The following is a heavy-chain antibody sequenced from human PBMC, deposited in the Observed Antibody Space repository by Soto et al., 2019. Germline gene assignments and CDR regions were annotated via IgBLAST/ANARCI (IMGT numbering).Heavy chain of an antibody. Sequence: GGSLRLSCAASGFTLSTYWMAWVRQTPGKGLEFVANIRQDGNEINYVDSVKGRFTISRDNAKNSLFLQTNSLRDDDTAVYYCGTDQWGGAFDIGGQGTMVTVSS. CDR1: GFTLSTYW. D-gene: IGHD3-10*01. CDR3: GTDQWGGAFDI. CDR2: IRQDGNEI. V-gene: IGHV3-7*01. J-gene: IGHJ3*02.